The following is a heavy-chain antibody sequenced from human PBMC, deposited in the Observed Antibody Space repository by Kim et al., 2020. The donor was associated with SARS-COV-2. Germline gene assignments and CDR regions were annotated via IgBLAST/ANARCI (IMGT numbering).Heavy chain of an antibody. CDR3: AKEVHPQASSWNTFNYFDY. D-gene: IGHD6-13*01. V-gene: IGHV3-23*01. CDR1: GFTFSSYA. CDR2: ISGSGGST. J-gene: IGHJ4*02. Sequence: GGSLRLSCAASGFTFSSYAMSWVRQAPGKGLEWVSAISGSGGSTYYADSVKGRFTISRDNSKNTLYLQMNSLRAEDTAVYYCAKEVHPQASSWNTFNYFDYWGQGTLVTVSS.